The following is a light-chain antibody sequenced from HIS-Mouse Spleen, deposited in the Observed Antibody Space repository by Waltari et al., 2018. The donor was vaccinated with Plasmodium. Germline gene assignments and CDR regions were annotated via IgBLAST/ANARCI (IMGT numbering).Light chain of an antibody. CDR3: QQYGSSRFT. J-gene: IGKJ3*01. Sequence: EIVFTHSPGTLSLSPAETANRYCRASQSVSSSYLAGYQQKPGQAPRLLIYGASSRATGIPDRFSGSVSGTDFTLTISRLEPEDFAVYYCQQYGSSRFTFGPGTKVDIK. CDR2: GAS. CDR1: QSVSSSY. V-gene: IGKV3-20*01.